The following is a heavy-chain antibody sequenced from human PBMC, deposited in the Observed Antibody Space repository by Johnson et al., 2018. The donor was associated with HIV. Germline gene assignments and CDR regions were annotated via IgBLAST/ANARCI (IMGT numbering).Heavy chain of an antibody. D-gene: IGHD2-15*01. Sequence: QLQLVESGGGVFQPGRSLRLSCPASGFTFSRYAMHWVRQAPGKGLEWVAVISYDGSNKYSADSVMGRFTISRDNSKNTLYLQMNNLRPEDTALYYCAKEGSSSPWAFDIWGQGTMVTVSS. CDR2: ISYDGSNK. V-gene: IGHV3-30*04. CDR3: AKEGSSSPWAFDI. J-gene: IGHJ3*02. CDR1: GFTFSRYA.